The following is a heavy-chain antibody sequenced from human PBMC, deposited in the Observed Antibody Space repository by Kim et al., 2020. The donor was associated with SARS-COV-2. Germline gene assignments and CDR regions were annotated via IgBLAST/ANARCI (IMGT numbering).Heavy chain of an antibody. CDR3: ARHQRYSSGWYAAFYY. CDR2: AYYIGNT. V-gene: IGHV4-39*01. CDR1: GGSLSSSSYY. D-gene: IGHD6-19*01. Sequence: SETLSHTCTVSGGSLSSSSYYWGWIRQPPGKGLEWIGTAYYIGNTYYNPSLKSRVTISVDTSKNQFSLKLGSVTAADTAVYYCARHQRYSSGWYAAFYY. J-gene: IGHJ6*01.